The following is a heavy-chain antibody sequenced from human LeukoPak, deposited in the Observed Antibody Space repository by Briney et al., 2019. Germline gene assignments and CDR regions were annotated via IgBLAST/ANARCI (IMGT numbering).Heavy chain of an antibody. V-gene: IGHV1-18*01. Sequence: ASVKVSCKASGYTFTSYGISWLRQAPGQGLEWMGWISAYNGNTNYAQKLQGRVTMTTDTSTSTAYMELSRLRSDDTAVYYCARVFRGYYGSGSYYNASYNWFDPWGQGTLVTVSS. D-gene: IGHD3-10*01. J-gene: IGHJ5*02. CDR2: ISAYNGNT. CDR3: ARVFRGYYGSGSYYNASYNWFDP. CDR1: GYTFTSYG.